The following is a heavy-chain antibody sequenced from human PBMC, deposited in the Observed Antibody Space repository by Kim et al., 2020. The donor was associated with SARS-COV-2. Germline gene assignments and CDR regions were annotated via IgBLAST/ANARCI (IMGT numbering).Heavy chain of an antibody. D-gene: IGHD5-18*01. CDR2: IYYSGST. Sequence: SETLSLTCTVSGGSISSSSYYWGWIRQPPGKGLEWIGSIYYSGSTYYNPSLKSRVTISVDTSKNQFSLKLSSVTAADTAVYYCARLRGYSYGTRYFDYWGQGTLVTVSS. J-gene: IGHJ4*02. V-gene: IGHV4-39*01. CDR3: ARLRGYSYGTRYFDY. CDR1: GGSISSSSYY.